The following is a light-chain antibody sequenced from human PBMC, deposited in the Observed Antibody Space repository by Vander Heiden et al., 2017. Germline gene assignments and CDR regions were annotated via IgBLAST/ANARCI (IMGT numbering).Light chain of an antibody. CDR2: DAS. CDR3: QHYDNLP. V-gene: IGKV1-33*01. J-gene: IGKJ4*01. Sequence: DIQMTQSPSSLSASVGDRVTITCQASQDISNYLNWDQQKPGKAPKLLIYDASNLETGVQSRFSGSGSGTDFTFTISSLQTEDIATYYNQHYDNLPFGGGTKVEIK. CDR1: QDISNY.